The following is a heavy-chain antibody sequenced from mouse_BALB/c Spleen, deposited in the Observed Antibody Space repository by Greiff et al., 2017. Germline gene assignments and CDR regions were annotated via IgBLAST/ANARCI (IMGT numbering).Heavy chain of an antibody. CDR1: GFTFSSYG. CDR3: ARDGYYLFDY. Sequence: EVQRVESGGGLVQPGGSLKLSCAASGFTFSSYGMSWVRQTPDKRLELVATINSNGGSTYYPDSVKGRFTISRDNAKNTLYLQMSSLKSEDTAMYYCARDGYYLFDYWGQGTTLTVSS. J-gene: IGHJ2*01. CDR2: INSNGGST. D-gene: IGHD2-3*01. V-gene: IGHV5-6-3*01.